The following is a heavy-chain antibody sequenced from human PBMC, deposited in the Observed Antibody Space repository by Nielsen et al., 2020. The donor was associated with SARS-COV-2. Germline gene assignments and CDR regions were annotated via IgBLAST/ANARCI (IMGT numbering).Heavy chain of an antibody. Sequence: SETLSLTCPVSGGPINSGDYYWNWVRQPPGKGLEWVGYIYYSGTTYYNPSHESRATISVATSKSQFSLKLRSVTAADTAVYYCARATMTDADAFDIWGQGAMVSVSS. D-gene: IGHD4-17*01. CDR3: ARATMTDADAFDI. J-gene: IGHJ3*02. V-gene: IGHV4-30-4*01. CDR2: IYYSGTT. CDR1: GGPINSGDYY.